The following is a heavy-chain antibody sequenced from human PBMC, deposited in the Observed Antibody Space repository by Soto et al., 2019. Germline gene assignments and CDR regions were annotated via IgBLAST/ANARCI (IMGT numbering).Heavy chain of an antibody. J-gene: IGHJ1*01. D-gene: IGHD6-13*01. CDR2: ISCYNGDT. V-gene: IGHV1-18*01. CDR3: ARGGSTWSAEYYQH. CDR1: GYTFTNYG. Sequence: QVQLVQSGAEVKKPGASVKVSCKASGYTFTNYGISWVRQAPGQGPQWMGWISCYNGDTKYTQTLQGRVTMTIDTSTSTAYMALWSLRSDDTAVYYCARGGSTWSAEYYQHWGQGTLVIVSS.